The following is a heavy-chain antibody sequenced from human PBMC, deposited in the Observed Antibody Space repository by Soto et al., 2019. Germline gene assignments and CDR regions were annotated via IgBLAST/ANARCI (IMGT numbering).Heavy chain of an antibody. CDR3: TRGYCSSYSCYGAAMDV. CDR1: GFTFSSYG. D-gene: IGHD2-2*01. CDR2: IWYDGSND. Sequence: PGGSLRLSCAASGFTFSSYGMHWVRQAPGKGLEWVAVIWYDGSNDDYVDSVKGRFTISRDNSNNMLYLEMNRLRAEDTVIYYCTRGYCSSYSCYGAAMDVWGQGTTVTVSS. V-gene: IGHV3-33*01. J-gene: IGHJ6*02.